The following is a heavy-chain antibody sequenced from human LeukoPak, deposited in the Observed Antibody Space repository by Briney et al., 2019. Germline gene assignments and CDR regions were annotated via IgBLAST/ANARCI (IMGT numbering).Heavy chain of an antibody. V-gene: IGHV4-39*07. D-gene: IGHD2-15*01. CDR1: GGSVSSGSYY. J-gene: IGHJ6*02. Sequence: SETLSLTCTVSGGSVSSGSYYWSWIRQPPGKGLEWIGEINHSGSTNYNPSLKSRVTISVDTSKNQFSLKLSSVTAADTAVYYCARGPLVVAAIYYYYYYGMDVWGQGTTVTVSS. CDR2: INHSGST. CDR3: ARGPLVVAAIYYYYYYGMDV.